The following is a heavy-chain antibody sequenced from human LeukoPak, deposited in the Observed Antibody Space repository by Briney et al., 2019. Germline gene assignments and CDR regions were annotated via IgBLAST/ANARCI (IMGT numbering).Heavy chain of an antibody. J-gene: IGHJ4*02. D-gene: IGHD4-17*01. Sequence: GRSLRLSCAASGFTFSSYGVHWVRQAPGKGLEWVAVIWYDGSNKYYADSVKGRFTISRDNSKNTLYLQMNSLRAEDTAVYYCARDLPYGDYAFDYWGQGTLVTVSS. CDR2: IWYDGSNK. CDR3: ARDLPYGDYAFDY. CDR1: GFTFSSYG. V-gene: IGHV3-33*01.